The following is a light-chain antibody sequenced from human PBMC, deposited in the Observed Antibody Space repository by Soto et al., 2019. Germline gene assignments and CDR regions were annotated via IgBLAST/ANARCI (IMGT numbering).Light chain of an antibody. V-gene: IGKV3-20*01. CDR1: QSVSSSY. CDR3: QQYGSSPRVT. J-gene: IGKJ5*01. CDR2: GAS. Sequence: EIVLTQSPGTLSLSPGERATLSCRASQSVSSSYLAWYQQKPGQAPRLLIYGASSRATGIPDRFSGSGSGTDFTLTISRLEPEDCAVYYCQQYGSSPRVTFGQGTRLVIK.